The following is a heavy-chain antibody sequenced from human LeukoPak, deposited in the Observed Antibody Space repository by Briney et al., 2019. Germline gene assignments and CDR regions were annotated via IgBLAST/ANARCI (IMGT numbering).Heavy chain of an antibody. CDR1: GYTFTGYY. CDR3: ARGGGLAVAGTGFDY. D-gene: IGHD6-13*01. V-gene: IGHV1-2*02. CDR2: IDPNGGGT. Sequence: ASVKVSCKASGYTFTGYYMHWVRQAPGQGLEWMGWIDPNGGGTKYAQKFQGRVTMARDTSISTAYMELSRLTSDDTAVYYCARGGGLAVAGTGFDYWGQGTLVTVSS. J-gene: IGHJ4*02.